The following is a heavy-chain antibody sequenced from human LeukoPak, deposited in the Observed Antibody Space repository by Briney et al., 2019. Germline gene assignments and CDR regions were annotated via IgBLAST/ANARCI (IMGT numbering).Heavy chain of an antibody. V-gene: IGHV1-69*13. D-gene: IGHD4/OR15-4a*01. Sequence: SVKVSCKASGGTFSSCAISWVRQAPGQGLEWMGGIIPIFGTANYAQKFQGRVTITADESTSTAYMELSSLRSEDTAVYYCARRSDYGRYHFDYWGQGTLVTVSS. CDR2: IIPIFGTA. CDR1: GGTFSSCA. J-gene: IGHJ4*02. CDR3: ARRSDYGRYHFDY.